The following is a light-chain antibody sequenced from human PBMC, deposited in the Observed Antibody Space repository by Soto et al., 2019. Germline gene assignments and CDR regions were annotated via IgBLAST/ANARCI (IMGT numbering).Light chain of an antibody. CDR2: DAS. Sequence: EIVLTQSPVTLSLSPGERATLSCRASQSVTTFLAWYQQKPGQAPRLLIYDASKRPTGIPARFSGSGSGTDFTLTISSLEPEDFAVYYCQQRTNWPLTFGGRTKVEIK. V-gene: IGKV3-11*01. CDR3: QQRTNWPLT. J-gene: IGKJ4*01. CDR1: QSVTTF.